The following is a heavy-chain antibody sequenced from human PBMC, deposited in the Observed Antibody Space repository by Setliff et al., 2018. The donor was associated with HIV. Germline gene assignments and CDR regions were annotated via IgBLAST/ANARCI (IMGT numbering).Heavy chain of an antibody. Sequence: KASETLSLTCTVSGGSISRGSYSWGWIRQPPGKGLEWIGSISYTGITNYNPSLKSRVTISVDTSQNQFSLTVSSVTAADTAVYYCARGLSFYDPGGFDYWGQGTLVTVSS. CDR1: GGSISRGSYS. D-gene: IGHD3-22*01. J-gene: IGHJ4*02. V-gene: IGHV4-39*01. CDR3: ARGLSFYDPGGFDY. CDR2: ISYTGIT.